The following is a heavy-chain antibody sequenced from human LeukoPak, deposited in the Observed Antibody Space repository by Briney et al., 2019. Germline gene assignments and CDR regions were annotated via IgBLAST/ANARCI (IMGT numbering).Heavy chain of an antibody. D-gene: IGHD3-10*01. CDR1: GFTVSNKY. CDR3: VSLTPLLRGAFDI. J-gene: IGHJ3*02. CDR2: IYTGGTT. Sequence: GGSLRLSCAVTGFTVSNKYMVWVRQAPGKGLEYVSVIYTGGTTSSIDSAKGRFTISRDNSNNMLYLQMNSLRAEDTAVYYCVSLTPLLRGAFDIWGQGTMVTVSS. V-gene: IGHV3-53*01.